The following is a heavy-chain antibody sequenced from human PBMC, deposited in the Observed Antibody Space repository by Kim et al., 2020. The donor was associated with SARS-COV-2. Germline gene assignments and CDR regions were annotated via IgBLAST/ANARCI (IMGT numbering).Heavy chain of an antibody. Sequence: GGSLRLSCAASGFTFDDYAMHWVRQAPGKGLEWVSGISWNSGSIGYADSVKGRFTISRDNAKNSLYLQMNSLRAEDTALYYCAKDIDYGEQRAVPSPGAFDYWGQGTLVTVSS. CDR1: GFTFDDYA. V-gene: IGHV3-9*01. CDR3: AKDIDYGEQRAVPSPGAFDY. D-gene: IGHD4-17*01. J-gene: IGHJ4*02. CDR2: ISWNSGSI.